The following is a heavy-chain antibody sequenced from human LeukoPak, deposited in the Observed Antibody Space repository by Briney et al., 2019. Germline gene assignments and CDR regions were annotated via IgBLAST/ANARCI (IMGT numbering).Heavy chain of an antibody. CDR2: ISYDGSNK. CDR3: ARGGRSSSGSGDY. J-gene: IGHJ4*02. CDR1: GFTFDDYA. V-gene: IGHV3-30*03. D-gene: IGHD6-6*01. Sequence: GGSLRLSCAASGFTFDDYAMHWVRQAPGKGLEWVAVISYDGSNKYYADSVKGRFTISRDNAKNSLYLQMNSLRAEDTAVYYCARGGRSSSGSGDYWGQGTLVTVSS.